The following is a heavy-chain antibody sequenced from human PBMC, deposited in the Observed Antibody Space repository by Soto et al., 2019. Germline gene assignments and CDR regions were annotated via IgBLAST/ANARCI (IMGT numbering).Heavy chain of an antibody. CDR3: ARSIAARLSWFDP. Sequence: GGSLRLSCAASGFTFSSYWMSWVRQAPGKGLEWVANIKQDGSEKYYVDSVKGRFTISRDNAKNSLYLQMNSLRAEDTAVYYCARSIAARLSWFDPWGQGALVTVSS. J-gene: IGHJ5*02. CDR2: IKQDGSEK. CDR1: GFTFSSYW. D-gene: IGHD6-6*01. V-gene: IGHV3-7*01.